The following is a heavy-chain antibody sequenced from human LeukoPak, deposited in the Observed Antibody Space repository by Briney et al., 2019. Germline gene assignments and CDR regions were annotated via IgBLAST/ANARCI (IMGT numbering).Heavy chain of an antibody. J-gene: IGHJ4*02. CDR3: GRERSSWLTGFGEYFDY. Sequence: GGSLRLSCAASGFTFSSYWMSWVRQAPGKGLEWVANIKQDGSEKYYVDSVKGRFTISRDNAKNSLYLQMNSLRAEDTAVYYCGRERSSWLTGFGEYFDYWGQGTLVTVSS. V-gene: IGHV3-7*01. CDR1: GFTFSSYW. D-gene: IGHD6-13*01. CDR2: IKQDGSEK.